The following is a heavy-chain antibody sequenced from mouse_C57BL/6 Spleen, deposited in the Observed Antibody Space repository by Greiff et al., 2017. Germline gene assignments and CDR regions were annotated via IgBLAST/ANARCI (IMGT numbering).Heavy chain of an antibody. V-gene: IGHV1-4*01. D-gene: IGHD1-1*01. J-gene: IGHJ1*03. CDR3: AREGYYGSSYARYVDV. CDR1: GYTFTSYT. CDR2: INPSSGYT. Sequence: QVQLQQSGAELARPGASVKMSCKASGYTFTSYTMHWVKQRPGQGLEWIGYINPSSGYTKYNQKFKDKATLTADKSSSTAYMQLSSLTSEDSAVYYCAREGYYGSSYARYVDVWGTGTTVTVSS.